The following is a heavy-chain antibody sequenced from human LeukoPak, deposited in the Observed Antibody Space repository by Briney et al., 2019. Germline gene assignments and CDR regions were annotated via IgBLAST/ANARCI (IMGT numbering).Heavy chain of an antibody. CDR3: ARDRVSTVHPIDY. CDR2: IYSGGTT. CDR1: GFSVSTKY. D-gene: IGHD6-6*01. Sequence: GGSLRLSCAVSGFSVSTKYMSWVRQAPGKGLEWVSGIYSGGTTYYADSVKGRFTISRGNSKNTLYLQMNSLRAEDTAVYYCARDRVSTVHPIDYWGQGTLVTVSS. V-gene: IGHV3-66*01. J-gene: IGHJ4*02.